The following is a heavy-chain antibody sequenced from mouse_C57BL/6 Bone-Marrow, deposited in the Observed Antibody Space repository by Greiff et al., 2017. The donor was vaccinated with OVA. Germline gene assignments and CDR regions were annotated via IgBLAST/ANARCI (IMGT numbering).Heavy chain of an antibody. CDR1: GYSITSGYY. Sequence: EVQLQQSGPGLVKPSQSLSLTCSVTGYSITSGYYWNWIRQFPGNKLEWMGYISYDGSNNYNPSLKNRISITRDTSKNQFFLKLNSVTTEDTATYYCARWMDYWGQGTSVTVSS. V-gene: IGHV3-6*01. J-gene: IGHJ4*01. CDR2: ISYDGSN. CDR3: ARWMDY.